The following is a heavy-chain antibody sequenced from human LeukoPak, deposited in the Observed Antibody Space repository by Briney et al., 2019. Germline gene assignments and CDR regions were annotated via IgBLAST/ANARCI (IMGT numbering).Heavy chain of an antibody. CDR3: ARHRDAFDL. CDR1: GGSISSYS. Sequence: SETLSLTCTVSGGSISSYSWSWIRQPPGKGLEWIGYIYTTGSTNYNPSLKSRVTISVDTSKSLFSLKLNSVTAADTAVYYCARHRDAFDLWGQGTMVTVSS. V-gene: IGHV4-4*09. J-gene: IGHJ3*01. CDR2: IYTTGST.